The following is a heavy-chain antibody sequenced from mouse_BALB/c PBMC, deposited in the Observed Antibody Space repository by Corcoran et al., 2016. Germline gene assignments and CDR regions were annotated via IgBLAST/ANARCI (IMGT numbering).Heavy chain of an antibody. J-gene: IGHJ1*01. D-gene: IGHD2-2*01. CDR1: GYSITRGYY. Sequence: DVQLQESGPGLVKPSQSLSLTCSVTGYSITRGYYWNWIRQFPGNKLEWMGYISYDGSNNYNPSLKNRISITRDTSKNQFFLTLNSVTTEDTATYYCAREKGGYPYGYFDVWGAGTTVTVSS. V-gene: IGHV3-6*02. CDR3: AREKGGYPYGYFDV. CDR2: ISYDGSN.